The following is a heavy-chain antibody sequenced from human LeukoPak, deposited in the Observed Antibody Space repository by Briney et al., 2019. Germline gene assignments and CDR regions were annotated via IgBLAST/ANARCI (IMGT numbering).Heavy chain of an antibody. CDR2: ISYDGSNK. D-gene: IGHD6-13*01. J-gene: IGHJ6*02. CDR3: ARVGQQLDRGYYYYGMDV. V-gene: IGHV3-30-3*01. CDR1: GFTFSSYA. Sequence: PGGSLRLSCAASGFTFSSYAMHWVRQAPGKGLEWVAVISYDGSNKYYADSVKGRFTISRDNSKNTLYLQMNSLRAEDTAVYYCARVGQQLDRGYYYYGMDVWGQGTTVTVSS.